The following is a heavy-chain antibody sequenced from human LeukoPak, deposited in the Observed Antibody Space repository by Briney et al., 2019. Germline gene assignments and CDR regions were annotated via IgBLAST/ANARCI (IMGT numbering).Heavy chain of an antibody. CDR3: VRDMFGGRDY. Sequence: PGGSLRLSCAASGFTFSSYWMHWVRQVPGKGLAWVSRINEVGSATSNADSVKGRFTISRDNAKNALYLQMSSLRAEDTAVYYCVRDMFGGRDYWGQGTLVTVSS. CDR1: GFTFSSYW. V-gene: IGHV3-74*01. J-gene: IGHJ4*02. D-gene: IGHD3-10*02. CDR2: INEVGSAT.